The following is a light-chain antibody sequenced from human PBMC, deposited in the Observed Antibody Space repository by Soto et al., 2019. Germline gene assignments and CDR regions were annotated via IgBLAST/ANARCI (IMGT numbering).Light chain of an antibody. CDR2: GVS. Sequence: IQMTQSPSSLSASVGDRVTITCRASQIISGYLNWYQQRPGKAPNLLIFGVSRLQSGVPSRFSDSGSGTDFTLTISSLQPEDFATYYCQQSYSTPPGTFGQGTKVDIK. V-gene: IGKV1-39*01. CDR3: QQSYSTPPGT. CDR1: QIISGY. J-gene: IGKJ1*01.